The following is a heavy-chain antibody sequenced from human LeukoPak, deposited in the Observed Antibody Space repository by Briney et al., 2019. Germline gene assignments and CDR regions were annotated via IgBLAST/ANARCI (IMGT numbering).Heavy chain of an antibody. V-gene: IGHV3-30-3*01. D-gene: IGHD2-2*01. CDR2: ISYDGSNK. Sequence: PGGSLRLSCAASGFTFSSYAMHWVRQAPGQGREWVAVISYDGSNKYYAASVKGRFTISRDNSKNPLYLQMNSLRAEDTAVYYCARDVVVVPAAHWGQGTLVTVSS. CDR1: GFTFSSYA. CDR3: ARDVVVVPAAH. J-gene: IGHJ4*02.